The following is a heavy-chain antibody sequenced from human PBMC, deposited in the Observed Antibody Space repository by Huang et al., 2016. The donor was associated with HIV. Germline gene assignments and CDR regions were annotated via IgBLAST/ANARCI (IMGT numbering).Heavy chain of an antibody. D-gene: IGHD3-10*01. V-gene: IGHV4-34*01. CDR3: ARAPHYGSGSYYY. Sequence: QVQLHQWGAGLLKPSETLSLTCAVYGGSFSGYYWIWLRQPPGKGLEWIGEISHSGSTNYNPSLKSRVTISEETSKNQFSLKLSSVTAADTAMYYCARAPHYGSGSYYYWGQGTLVTVSS. J-gene: IGHJ4*02. CDR1: GGSFSGYY. CDR2: ISHSGST.